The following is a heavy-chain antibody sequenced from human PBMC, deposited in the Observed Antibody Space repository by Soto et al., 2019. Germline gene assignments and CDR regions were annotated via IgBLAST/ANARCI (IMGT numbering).Heavy chain of an antibody. V-gene: IGHV4-39*02. D-gene: IGHD3-10*01. CDR2: IYYSGST. CDR1: GGSITSSSYS. J-gene: IGHJ6*02. Sequence: PSENLSVTCTVSGGSITSSSYSWVWIRQAPGKGLEWIGSIYYSGSTYYNPSLKSRVTISVDTSKNQFSLKLSSVTAADTAVYYCARDLKEYYYGSGSRNFYYYYGMDVWGQGTTIT. CDR3: ARDLKEYYYGSGSRNFYYYYGMDV.